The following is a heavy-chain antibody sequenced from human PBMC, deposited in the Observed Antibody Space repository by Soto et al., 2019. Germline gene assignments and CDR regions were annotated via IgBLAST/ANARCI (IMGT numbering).Heavy chain of an antibody. V-gene: IGHV3-15*01. D-gene: IGHD3-10*01. J-gene: IGHJ4*02. Sequence: EVQLAESGGGLVKPGGSLRLSCAASGFTFRNAWMSWVRQAPGKGLEWVGRVKSEIDGGTTDLAAPVQGRFKNSRDDSTDTLYLQMNSLQTEDTSGYYCTSGPGRNLLLWGQGTLVTVSS. CDR3: TSGPGRNLLL. CDR1: GFTFRNAW. CDR2: VKSEIDGGTT.